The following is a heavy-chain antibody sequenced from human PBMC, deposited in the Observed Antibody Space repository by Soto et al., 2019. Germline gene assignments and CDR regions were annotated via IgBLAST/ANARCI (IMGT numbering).Heavy chain of an antibody. Sequence: SETLSLTCAVYGGSFSGYYWSWIRQPPGKGPEWIGEINHSGSTNYNPSLKSRVTISVDTSKNQFSLKLSSVTAADTAVYYCAREGGGSSSFFDYWGQGTLVTVSS. V-gene: IGHV4-34*01. D-gene: IGHD6-6*01. J-gene: IGHJ4*02. CDR3: AREGGGSSSFFDY. CDR1: GGSFSGYY. CDR2: INHSGST.